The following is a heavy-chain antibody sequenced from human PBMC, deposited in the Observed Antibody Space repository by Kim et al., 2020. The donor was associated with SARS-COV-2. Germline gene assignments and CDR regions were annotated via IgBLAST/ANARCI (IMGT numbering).Heavy chain of an antibody. CDR1: GFSFAEYA. CDR2: IRRKDYGGTT. Sequence: GVLRLSCTGSGFSFAEYAMSWVRQAPGKGLEWVGFIRRKDYGGTTEYAASVKGRFTISRDDSKSIAYLQMNSLKTEDTAMYYCTRDGSERPPNDYWGQGTLVTVSS. D-gene: IGHD3-10*01. V-gene: IGHV3-49*04. CDR3: TRDGSERPPNDY. J-gene: IGHJ4*02.